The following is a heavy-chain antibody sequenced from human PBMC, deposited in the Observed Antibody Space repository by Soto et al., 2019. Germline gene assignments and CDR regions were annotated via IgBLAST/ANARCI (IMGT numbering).Heavy chain of an antibody. CDR2: IFPADSDS. V-gene: IGHV5-51*01. Sequence: GESLKISCKVSGYNFYTSWIGWVRQMPGKGLEWMGLIFPADSDSRYSPSFQGQVTLSVDKSISTAVLQWSSLRASDTAIYYCPRYHVVIDEINWFDPWGQGTQVTVSS. J-gene: IGHJ5*02. CDR3: PRYHVVIDEINWFDP. D-gene: IGHD2-21*01. CDR1: GYNFYTSW.